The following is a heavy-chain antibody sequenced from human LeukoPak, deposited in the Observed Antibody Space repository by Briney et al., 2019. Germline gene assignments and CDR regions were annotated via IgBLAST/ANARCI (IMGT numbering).Heavy chain of an antibody. D-gene: IGHD6-13*01. CDR1: GGTFSSYA. CDR2: IIPILGMA. CDR3: ARVAAAAGNYYYYYGMDV. Sequence: ASVKVSCKASGGTFSSYAISWVRQAPGQGLEWMGRIIPILGMANYAQKFQGRVTITADKSTSTAYMELSSLRSEDTAVYYCARVAAAAGNYYYYYGMDVWGQGTTVTVSS. V-gene: IGHV1-69*04. J-gene: IGHJ6*02.